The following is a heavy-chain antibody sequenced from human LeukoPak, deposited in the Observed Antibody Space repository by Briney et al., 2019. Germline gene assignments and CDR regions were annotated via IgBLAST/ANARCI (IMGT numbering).Heavy chain of an antibody. J-gene: IGHJ2*01. CDR2: IYYRGST. Sequence: SETLPLTCTVSGGSISSYYWSWIRQPPGKGLEWIGYIYYRGSTNYNPSLKSRVTISVDTSKNQFSLKLSSVAAADTAVYYCARRPNYYDSSGPVYWYFDLWGRGTLVTVSS. V-gene: IGHV4-59*08. D-gene: IGHD3-22*01. CDR3: ARRPNYYDSSGPVYWYFDL. CDR1: GGSISSYY.